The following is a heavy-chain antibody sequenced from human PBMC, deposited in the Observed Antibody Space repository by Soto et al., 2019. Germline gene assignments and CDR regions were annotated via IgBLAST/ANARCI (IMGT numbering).Heavy chain of an antibody. CDR1: GFTFSSYA. Sequence: GGSLRLSCAASGFTFSSYAMSWVRQAPGKGLEWVSAISGSGGSTYYADSVKGRFTISRDNSKNTLYLQMNSLRAEDTAVYYCAKDHGYFDWLLSYFDYWGQGTLVTVSS. V-gene: IGHV3-23*01. CDR2: ISGSGGST. J-gene: IGHJ4*02. D-gene: IGHD3-9*01. CDR3: AKDHGYFDWLLSYFDY.